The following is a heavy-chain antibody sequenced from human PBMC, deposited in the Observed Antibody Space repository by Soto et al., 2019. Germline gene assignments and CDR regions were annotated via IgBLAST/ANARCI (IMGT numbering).Heavy chain of an antibody. J-gene: IGHJ4*02. CDR3: ARGPHRGMATIISYSSYYFDY. D-gene: IGHD5-12*01. CDR1: GGSFSGYY. V-gene: IGHV4-34*01. Sequence: PSETLSLTCAVYGGSFSGYYWSWIRQPPGKGLEWIGEINHSGSTNYNPSLKSRVTISVDTSKNQFSLKLSSVTAADTAVYYCARGPHRGMATIISYSSYYFDYWGQGTLVTVSS. CDR2: INHSGST.